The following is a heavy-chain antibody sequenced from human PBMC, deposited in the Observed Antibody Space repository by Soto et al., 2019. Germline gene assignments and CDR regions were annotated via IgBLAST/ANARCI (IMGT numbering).Heavy chain of an antibody. CDR1: GGTFSSYA. J-gene: IGHJ4*02. CDR2: MNPYSGST. D-gene: IGHD5-12*01. CDR3: ARVWLRFPDS. V-gene: IGHV1-8*02. Sequence: ASVKVSCKASGGTFSSYAISWVRQATGQGLEWLGWMNPYSGSTGYAQKFQGRVTMTRNTSISTAYMELSSLRSEDTAVYYCARVWLRFPDSWGQGTLVTVS.